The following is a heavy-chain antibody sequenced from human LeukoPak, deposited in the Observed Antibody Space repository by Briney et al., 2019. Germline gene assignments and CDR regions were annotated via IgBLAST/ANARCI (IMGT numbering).Heavy chain of an antibody. CDR2: INTKTEKT. CDR3: ARTVTTRLFYFDY. D-gene: IGHD4-11*01. V-gene: IGHV7-4-1*01. Sequence: GASVKVSCKASGYSFNKYAMNWVRQVPGKGLEWMGWINTKTEKTTYAQAFIGRFVFSLDTSVSTAYLQIDSLQADDTAVYYCARTVTTRLFYFDYWGQGSLVTVSS. CDR1: GYSFNKYA. J-gene: IGHJ4*02.